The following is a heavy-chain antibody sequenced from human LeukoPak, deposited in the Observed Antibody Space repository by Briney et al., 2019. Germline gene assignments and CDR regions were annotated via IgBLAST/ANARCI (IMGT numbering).Heavy chain of an antibody. V-gene: IGHV3-53*01. J-gene: IGHJ6*02. Sequence: GGSLRLSCSASGFSVSNNYMSWVRQAPGKGLEWVSVLFSGGNTYYADSVKGRFTISRDNSKNTLYLQMNSLRAEDTAVYYCARESGFGALFPHCMDVWGQGTTVTVSS. CDR2: LFSGGNT. D-gene: IGHD3-10*01. CDR1: GFSVSNNY. CDR3: ARESGFGALFPHCMDV.